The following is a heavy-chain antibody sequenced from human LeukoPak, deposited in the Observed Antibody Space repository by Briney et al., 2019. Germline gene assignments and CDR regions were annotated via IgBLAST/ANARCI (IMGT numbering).Heavy chain of an antibody. V-gene: IGHV3-48*03. CDR3: ARGLEWLTRRHTWFDP. CDR1: GFTFSSYE. D-gene: IGHD3-3*01. J-gene: IGHJ5*02. CDR2: ISSSGSTI. Sequence: GGSLRLSCAASGFTFSSYETNWVRQAPGKGLEWVSYISSSGSTIYYADSVKGRFTISRDNAKNSLFLQMNSLRSDDTAVYYCARGLEWLTRRHTWFDPWGQGTLVTVSS.